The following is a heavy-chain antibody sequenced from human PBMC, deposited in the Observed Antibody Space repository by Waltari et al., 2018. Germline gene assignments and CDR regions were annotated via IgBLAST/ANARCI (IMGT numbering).Heavy chain of an antibody. J-gene: IGHJ4*02. CDR1: GFTFKNYE. V-gene: IGHV3-48*03. Sequence: EVQLVESGGTMVQPGGSLRLFCAASGFTFKNYEMNWLRQAPGKGLEWVAYISSGATTIFYTDSVKGRFTISRDNAKNSDYLQMNSLRADDTAIYYCARGEGGANEYWGQGTVVTVSS. CDR3: ARGEGGANEY. CDR2: ISSGATTI. D-gene: IGHD1-26*01.